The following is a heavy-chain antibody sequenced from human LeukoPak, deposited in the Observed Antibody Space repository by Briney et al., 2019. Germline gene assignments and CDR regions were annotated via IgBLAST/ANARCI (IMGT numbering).Heavy chain of an antibody. J-gene: IGHJ4*02. V-gene: IGHV3-21*01. CDR1: EFTFSTYS. CDR3: AKDRHGHYALDY. D-gene: IGHD4-17*01. Sequence: GGSLRLSCAASEFTFSTYSMNWVRQAPGKGLEWVSSISSTSTYIYYADSVKGRFTISRDNAKNSLYLQMNSLRAEDTAVYYCAKDRHGHYALDYCGQGALVTVSS. CDR2: ISSTSTYI.